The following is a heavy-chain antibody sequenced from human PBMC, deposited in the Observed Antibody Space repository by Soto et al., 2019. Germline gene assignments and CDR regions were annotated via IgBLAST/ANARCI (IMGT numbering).Heavy chain of an antibody. V-gene: IGHV2-5*01. CDR2: IYWNDDK. Sequence: QITLKESGPTLVKPTQTLTLTCTFSGFSLSTSGVGVGWIRQPPGKALEWLALIYWNDDKRYSPSLKSRLTITKDTSKNQVVLTMTNIDPVDTATYYCAHRRATYDILTGYYMGWFDPWGQGTLVTVSS. D-gene: IGHD3-9*01. J-gene: IGHJ5*02. CDR1: GFSLSTSGVG. CDR3: AHRRATYDILTGYYMGWFDP.